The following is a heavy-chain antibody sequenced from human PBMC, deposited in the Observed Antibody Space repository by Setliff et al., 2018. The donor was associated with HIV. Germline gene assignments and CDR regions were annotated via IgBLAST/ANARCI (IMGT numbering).Heavy chain of an antibody. D-gene: IGHD3-10*01. J-gene: IGHJ5*02. CDR2: IYYFGIT. V-gene: IGHV4-39*07. Sequence: SETLSLTCTVSGGSISSTNHYWGWIRQPPGKGLEWIGNIYYFGITNYNPSLKSRVTISLDKSKNHFSLELRSVTAADTAVYYCARVITMVWTTFDPWGQGTLVTVSS. CDR3: ARVITMVWTTFDP. CDR1: GGSISSTNHY.